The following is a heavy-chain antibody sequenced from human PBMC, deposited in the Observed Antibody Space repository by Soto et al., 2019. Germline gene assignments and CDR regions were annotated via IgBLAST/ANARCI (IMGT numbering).Heavy chain of an antibody. CDR2: ISGSGDNT. Sequence: EVQLLESGGGLVQPGGSLRLSCAASGFTFSSYVMGWVRQAPGKGLEWVSGISGSGDNTYYADSVKGRFTISRDNSKNTLFLQMNSLRAEDTALYFCAKEMGDYYDSSGSWFDPWGQGTLVTVSS. D-gene: IGHD3-22*01. V-gene: IGHV3-23*01. CDR3: AKEMGDYYDSSGSWFDP. CDR1: GFTFSSYV. J-gene: IGHJ5*02.